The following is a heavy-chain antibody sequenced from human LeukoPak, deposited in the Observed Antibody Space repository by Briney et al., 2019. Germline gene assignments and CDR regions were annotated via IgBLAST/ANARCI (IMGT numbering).Heavy chain of an antibody. V-gene: IGHV6-1*01. D-gene: IGHD2-8*01. CDR3: ARDNGGAFDI. J-gene: IGHJ3*02. Sequence: SQTLSLTCAISGGSVSRNSVAWNWIRQSPSRGLEWLGRTYYRSKWYNDYEVSVKSRITINSDTSKNQFSLQLNSVTPEDTAVYYCARDNGGAFDIWGQGTMVTVSS. CDR1: GGSVSRNSVA. CDR2: TYYRSKWYN.